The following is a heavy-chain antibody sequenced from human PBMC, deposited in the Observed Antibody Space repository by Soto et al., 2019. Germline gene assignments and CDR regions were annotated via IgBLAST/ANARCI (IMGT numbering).Heavy chain of an antibody. CDR2: IIPILGIA. CDR1: GGTFSSYT. D-gene: IGHD5-12*01. Sequence: SVKVSCKASGGTFSSYTISWVRQAPGQGLEWMGRIIPILGIANYAQKFQGRVTITADKSTSTAYMELSSLRSEDTAVYYCARGSGYDVYYYYMAVWGKGTTVTVSS. CDR3: ARGSGYDVYYYYMAV. V-gene: IGHV1-69*02. J-gene: IGHJ6*03.